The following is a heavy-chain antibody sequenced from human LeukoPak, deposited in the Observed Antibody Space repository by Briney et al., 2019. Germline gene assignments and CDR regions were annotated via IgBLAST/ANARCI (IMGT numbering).Heavy chain of an antibody. D-gene: IGHD2-21*02. CDR2: IKQDGSEK. J-gene: IGHJ4*02. CDR1: GFTFSSYW. V-gene: IGHV3-7*01. Sequence: GGSLRLSCAASGFTFSSYWMSWVRQAPGKGLEWVANIKQDGSEKYYVDSVEGRFTISRDNAKNSLYLQMNSLRAEDTAVYYCARVPDCGGDCYSGYYFDYWGQGTLVTVSS. CDR3: ARVPDCGGDCYSGYYFDY.